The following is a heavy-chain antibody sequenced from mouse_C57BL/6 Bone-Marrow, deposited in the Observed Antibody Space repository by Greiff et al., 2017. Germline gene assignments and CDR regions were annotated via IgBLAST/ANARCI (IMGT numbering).Heavy chain of an antibody. D-gene: IGHD1-1*01. CDR1: GYTFTSYW. Sequence: QVQLQQPGAELVKPGASVKLSCKASGYTFTSYWMHWVKQRPGQGLEWIGMIHPNSGRTNYNEKFKSKATLTVDKSSSTAYMQLSSLTSEDSAVYYCANYSGSFAYWGPGTLVTVSA. V-gene: IGHV1-64*01. CDR3: ANYSGSFAY. J-gene: IGHJ3*01. CDR2: IHPNSGRT.